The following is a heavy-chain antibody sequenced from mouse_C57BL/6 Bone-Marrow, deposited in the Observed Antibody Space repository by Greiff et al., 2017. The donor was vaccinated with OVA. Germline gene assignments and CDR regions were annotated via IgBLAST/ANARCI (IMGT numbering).Heavy chain of an antibody. J-gene: IGHJ2*01. CDR2: IYPGSGNT. V-gene: IGHV1-76*01. CDR3: AREGDGYYSFDY. D-gene: IGHD2-3*01. CDR1: GYTFTDYY. Sequence: QVQLQQSGAELVRPGASVKLSCKASGYTFTDYYINWVKQRPGQGLEWIARIYPGSGNTYYNEKFKGKATLTAEKSSSTAYMQLSSLTSEDSAVYFCAREGDGYYSFDYWGQGTTLTVSS.